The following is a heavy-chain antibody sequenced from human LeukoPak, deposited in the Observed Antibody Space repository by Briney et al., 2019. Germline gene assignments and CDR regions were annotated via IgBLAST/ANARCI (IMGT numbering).Heavy chain of an antibody. CDR1: GFTFSSYW. Sequence: GGPLRLSCEASGFTFSSYWMSWVRQAPGKGLEWVAHIKEDESDEYYVDSVRGRFTASRDNAKNSVNLQMNSLRVEDTAVYYCARWRGRQSEFDYWGQGTLVTVSS. CDR2: IKEDESDE. V-gene: IGHV3-7*01. D-gene: IGHD1-1*01. CDR3: ARWRGRQSEFDY. J-gene: IGHJ4*02.